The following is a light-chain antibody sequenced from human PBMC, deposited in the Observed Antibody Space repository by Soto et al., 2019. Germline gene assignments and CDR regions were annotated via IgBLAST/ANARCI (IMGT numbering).Light chain of an antibody. CDR1: QRISSN. CDR2: GAS. J-gene: IGKJ2*01. CDR3: QHYNNWPPHT. Sequence: EIVMTQSPDTLSVSPGERATLSCRASQRISSNLAWYQQKPGQAPRLLIYGASTRATGVPARFSGSGSETDFTLTISNLQSEDCAVYYCQHYNNWPPHTFGQGTKLEIK. V-gene: IGKV3D-15*01.